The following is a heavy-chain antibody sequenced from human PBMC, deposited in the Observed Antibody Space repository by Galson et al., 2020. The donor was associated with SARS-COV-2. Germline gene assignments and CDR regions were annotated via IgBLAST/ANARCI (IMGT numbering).Heavy chain of an antibody. V-gene: IGHV2-70*04. CDR2: IDRDDDK. CDR1: GFSLSTSGMR. Sequence: SGPTLVKTTQTLTLPCTFSGFSLSTSGMRVSWIRQPPGKALEWLARIDRDDDKFYSTSLKTRLTISKDTSKNQVVLTMTNMDPVDTATYYCARTQYDILTVYYILFNYWGQGTLVTVSS. J-gene: IGHJ4*02. CDR3: ARTQYDILTVYYILFNY. D-gene: IGHD3-9*01.